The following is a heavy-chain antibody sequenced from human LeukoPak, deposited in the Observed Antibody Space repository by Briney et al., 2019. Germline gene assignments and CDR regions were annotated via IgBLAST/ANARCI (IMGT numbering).Heavy chain of an antibody. CDR1: GYTFTSYG. CDR3: ARDRSGWFVYYYYYMDV. J-gene: IGHJ6*03. D-gene: IGHD6-19*01. Sequence: ASVKVSCKASGYTFTSYGISWVRQAPGQGLEWMGWISAYNGNTNYSQKLQGRVTMTTDTSTSTAYMELRSLRSDDTAVYYCARDRSGWFVYYYYYMDVWGKGTTVTVSS. V-gene: IGHV1-18*01. CDR2: ISAYNGNT.